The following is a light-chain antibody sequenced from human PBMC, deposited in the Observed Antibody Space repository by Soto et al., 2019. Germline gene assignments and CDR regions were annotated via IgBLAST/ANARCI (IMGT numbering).Light chain of an antibody. V-gene: IGKV3-15*01. CDR2: GAS. J-gene: IGKJ4*01. Sequence: EIVLTQSPGTLSLSPGERSTLSCTASQSVSRNLAWYQQTPGHAPRLLIYGASTRATGIPARFSGSGSGTEFTLTISSLQSEDFAVYDCQQYNNWPPFTFGGGTKVDIK. CDR1: QSVSRN. CDR3: QQYNNWPPFT.